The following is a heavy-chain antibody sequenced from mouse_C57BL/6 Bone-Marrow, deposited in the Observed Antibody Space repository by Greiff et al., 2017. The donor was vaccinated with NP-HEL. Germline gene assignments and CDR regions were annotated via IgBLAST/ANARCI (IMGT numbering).Heavy chain of an antibody. CDR2: IWGDGST. J-gene: IGHJ4*01. CDR1: GFSLTSYG. CDR3: AKGGTGLRQNAMDY. Sequence: VHLVESGPGLVAPSQSLSITCTVSGFSLTSYGVSWVRQPPGKGLEWLGVIWGDGSTNYHSALISRLSISKDNSKSQVFLKLNSLQTDDTATYYCAKGGTGLRQNAMDYWGQGTSVTVSS. V-gene: IGHV2-3*01. D-gene: IGHD2-2*01.